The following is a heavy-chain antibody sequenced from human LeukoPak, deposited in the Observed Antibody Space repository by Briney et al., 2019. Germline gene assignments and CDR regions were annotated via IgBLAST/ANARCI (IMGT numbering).Heavy chain of an antibody. D-gene: IGHD1-20*01. V-gene: IGHV1-18*04. CDR1: GYNFDRYG. CDR3: ARAKYNWNDGDNWFDP. J-gene: IGHJ5*02. Sequence: VASVKVSCKGSGYNFDRYGVNWVRQAPGQGLEWVGWISTYNGNTFYAQKFEGRVTMTRDTSISTAYMELSRLRSDDTAVYYCARAKYNWNDGDNWFDPWGQGTLVTVSS. CDR2: ISTYNGNT.